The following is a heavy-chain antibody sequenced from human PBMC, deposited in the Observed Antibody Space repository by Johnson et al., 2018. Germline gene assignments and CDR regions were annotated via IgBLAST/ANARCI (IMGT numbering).Heavy chain of an antibody. Sequence: QVQLQESGPGLVKPSETLSLTCTVYGGFISSYYWGWIRQSPGKGLEWIGNVFYSGRANYNPSLKSRVAMSADKTKNQFSLRLTSVTAGDTAVYYCAREDHDIEGNSYMDVWGKGTTVTVSS. CDR1: GGFISSYY. CDR2: VFYSGRA. CDR3: AREDHDIEGNSYMDV. J-gene: IGHJ6*03. D-gene: IGHD3-9*01. V-gene: IGHV4-59*01.